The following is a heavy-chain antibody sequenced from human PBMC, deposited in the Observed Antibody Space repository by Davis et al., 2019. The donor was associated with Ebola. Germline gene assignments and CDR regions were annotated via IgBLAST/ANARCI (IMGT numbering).Heavy chain of an antibody. Sequence: LSLTCAASGFTFSSYEMNWVRQAPGKGLEWVSYISSSGSTIYYADSVKGRFTISRDNAKNSLYLQMNSLRAEDTAVYYCARDETTVVTGWFDPWGQGTLVTVSS. CDR3: ARDETTVVTGWFDP. V-gene: IGHV3-48*03. CDR1: GFTFSSYE. D-gene: IGHD4-23*01. J-gene: IGHJ5*02. CDR2: ISSSGSTI.